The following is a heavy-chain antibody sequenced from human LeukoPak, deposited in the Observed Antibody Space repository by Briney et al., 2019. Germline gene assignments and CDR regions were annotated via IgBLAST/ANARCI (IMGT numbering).Heavy chain of an antibody. Sequence: GASVNVSCRASGYTFTVYYMHWVRQAPGQGLEWMGWINPNSGGTNYAQKFQGKGTMTRDTSITTAYMELSRLRTGDTAVDYWAKVRTGTTVYMDGWGKGTTVTVSS. V-gene: IGHV1-2*02. CDR2: INPNSGGT. CDR1: GYTFTVYY. CDR3: AKVRTGTTVYMDG. J-gene: IGHJ6*03. D-gene: IGHD1-7*01.